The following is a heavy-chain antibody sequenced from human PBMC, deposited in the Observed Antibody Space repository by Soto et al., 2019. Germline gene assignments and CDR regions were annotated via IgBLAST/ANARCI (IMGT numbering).Heavy chain of an antibody. D-gene: IGHD1-26*01. V-gene: IGHV3-72*01. CDR1: GFTFSDYY. CDR3: ASSTSGTYLLRS. J-gene: IGHJ5*02. CDR2: IRNKANSYTT. Sequence: GGSLRLSCAASGFTFSDYYMDWVRRAPGKGLEWVGRIRNKANSYTTEYAASEKGRFTISRDDSKNSLYLQINSLRIEDTAVYYCASSTSGTYLLRSWGQGTLVTVS.